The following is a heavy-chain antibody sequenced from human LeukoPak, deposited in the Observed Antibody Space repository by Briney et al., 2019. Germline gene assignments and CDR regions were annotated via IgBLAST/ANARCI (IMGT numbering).Heavy chain of an antibody. Sequence: GGSLRLSCAASGFTFSSYAMSWVRQAPGKGLEWVSAISGSGGSAYYADSVKGRFTISRDNSKNTLYLQMNSLRAEDTAVYYCAKGARGSMVRGVIRVPLDYWGQGTLVTVSS. D-gene: IGHD3-10*01. CDR3: AKGARGSMVRGVIRVPLDY. CDR2: ISGSGGSA. CDR1: GFTFSSYA. J-gene: IGHJ4*02. V-gene: IGHV3-23*01.